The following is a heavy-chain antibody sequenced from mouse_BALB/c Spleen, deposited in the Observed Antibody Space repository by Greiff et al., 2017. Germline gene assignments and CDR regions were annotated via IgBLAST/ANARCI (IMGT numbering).Heavy chain of an antibody. CDR3: ARCYGSSSWFAY. J-gene: IGHJ3*01. CDR2: ISSGSSTI. Sequence: EVQLVESGGGLVQPGGSRKLSCAASGFTFSSFGMHWVRQAPEKGLEWVAYISSGSSTIYYADTVKGRFTISRDNPKNTLFLQMTSLRSEDTAMYYCARCYGSSSWFAYWGQGTLVTVSA. CDR1: GFTFSSFG. D-gene: IGHD1-1*01. V-gene: IGHV5-17*02.